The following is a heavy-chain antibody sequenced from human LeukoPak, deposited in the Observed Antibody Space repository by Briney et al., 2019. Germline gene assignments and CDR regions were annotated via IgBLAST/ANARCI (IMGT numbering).Heavy chain of an antibody. V-gene: IGHV3-23*01. CDR3: ATYGVGFFDY. CDR1: GFTFSSYA. Sequence: PGGSPRLSCAASGFTFSSYAMSWVRQAPGKGLEWVSIISGSGGSTHYAGSVKGRFTIFRDDSKNTLYLQMDSLIAEDTGVYFCATYGVGFFDYWGQGTLVTVSS. J-gene: IGHJ4*02. CDR2: ISGSGGST. D-gene: IGHD4-17*01.